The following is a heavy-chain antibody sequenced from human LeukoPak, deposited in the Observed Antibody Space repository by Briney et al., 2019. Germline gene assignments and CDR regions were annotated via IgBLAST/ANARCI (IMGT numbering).Heavy chain of an antibody. V-gene: IGHV3-23*01. D-gene: IGHD2-21*02. CDR1: GFTFSSYA. CDR2: ISGSGGST. CDR3: AKDREAVVVVTAIDWGLLDY. Sequence: GGSLRLSCAASGFTFSSYAMSWVRQAPGKGLEWVSAISGSGGSTYYADSVKGRFTISRDNSKNTLYLQMNSLRAEDTAVYYCAKDREAVVVVTAIDWGLLDYWGQGTLVPVSS. J-gene: IGHJ4*02.